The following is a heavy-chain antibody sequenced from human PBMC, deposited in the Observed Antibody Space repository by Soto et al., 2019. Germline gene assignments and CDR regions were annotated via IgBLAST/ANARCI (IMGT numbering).Heavy chain of an antibody. CDR1: GFTFSSYA. Sequence: LRLSCAASGFTFSSYAMSWVRQAPGKGLEWVSAISGSGDSRYYADSVKGRFTISRDNSKNTLYLQMNSLRVEDTAVYYCAKYRGSSSWEYFDYWGQGTLVTVSS. V-gene: IGHV3-23*01. J-gene: IGHJ4*02. D-gene: IGHD6-13*01. CDR3: AKYRGSSSWEYFDY. CDR2: ISGSGDSR.